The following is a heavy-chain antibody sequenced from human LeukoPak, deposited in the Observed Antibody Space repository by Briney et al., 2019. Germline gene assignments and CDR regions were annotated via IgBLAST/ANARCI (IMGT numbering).Heavy chain of an antibody. CDR3: ATRRWLLNGDYFDY. V-gene: IGHV1-24*01. J-gene: IGHJ4*02. Sequence: ASVKVSCKVSGYTLTELSMHWVRPAPGKGLEWMGGFDPEDGETIYAQKFQGRVTMTEDTSTDTAYMELSSLRSEDTAVYYCATRRWLLNGDYFDYWGQGTLVTASS. D-gene: IGHD2-15*01. CDR2: FDPEDGET. CDR1: GYTLTELS.